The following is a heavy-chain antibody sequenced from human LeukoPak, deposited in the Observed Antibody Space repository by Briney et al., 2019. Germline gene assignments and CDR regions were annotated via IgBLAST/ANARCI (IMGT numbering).Heavy chain of an antibody. Sequence: SETLSLTCTVSGGSISSGDYYWSWIRQPPGKGLEWIGYIYYSGSTYYNPSLKSRVTISVDTSKNQFSLELSSVTAADTAVYYCARVTYDFWSGYYGDWGQGTLVTVSS. CDR2: IYYSGST. CDR3: ARVTYDFWSGYYGD. J-gene: IGHJ1*01. CDR1: GGSISSGDYY. V-gene: IGHV4-30-4*02. D-gene: IGHD3-3*01.